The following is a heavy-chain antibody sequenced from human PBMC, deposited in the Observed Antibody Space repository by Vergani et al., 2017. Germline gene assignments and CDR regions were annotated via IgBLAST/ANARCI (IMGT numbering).Heavy chain of an antibody. J-gene: IGHJ4*02. V-gene: IGHV3-49*04. CDR3: SRGRGYSFGYSDY. CDR2: VRNKEDGGTP. D-gene: IGHD5-18*01. Sequence: EVQLVESGGGLEQPGRSLRLSCRASGFTFTDYGISWVRQAPGKGLEWVGFVRNKEDGGTPEHAASVKGRFTISRDDSKAIAYLQMNSLKTEDTAVYFCSRGRGYSFGYSDYWGQGTLVTVSS. CDR1: GFTFTDYG.